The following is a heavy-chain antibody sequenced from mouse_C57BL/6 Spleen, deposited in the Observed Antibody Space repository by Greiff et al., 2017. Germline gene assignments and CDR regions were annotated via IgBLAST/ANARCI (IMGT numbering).Heavy chain of an antibody. CDR3: TRVEYYYYFDY. J-gene: IGHJ2*01. CDR1: GYTFTDYE. Sequence: QVQLKQSGAELVRPGASVTLSCKASGYTFTDYEMHWVKQTPVHGLEWIGAIDPETGGTAYNQKFKGKAILTADKSSSTAYMELRSLTSEDSAVYYCTRVEYYYYFDYRGQGTTLTVSS. CDR2: IDPETGGT. V-gene: IGHV1-15*01. D-gene: IGHD1-1*01.